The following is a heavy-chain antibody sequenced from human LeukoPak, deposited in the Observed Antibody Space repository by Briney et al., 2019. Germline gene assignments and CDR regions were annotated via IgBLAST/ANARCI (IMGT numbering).Heavy chain of an antibody. D-gene: IGHD6-13*01. J-gene: IGHJ5*02. Sequence: SGPTLVNPTQTLTLTCTFSGFSLSTSGVGVGWIRQPPGKALEWLALIYWDDDKRYSPSLKSRLTITKDTSKNQVVLTMTNMDPVDTATYSCAHFGGSRAAADNWFDPWGQGTLVTVSS. CDR3: AHFGGSRAAADNWFDP. CDR1: GFSLSTSGVG. V-gene: IGHV2-5*02. CDR2: IYWDDDK.